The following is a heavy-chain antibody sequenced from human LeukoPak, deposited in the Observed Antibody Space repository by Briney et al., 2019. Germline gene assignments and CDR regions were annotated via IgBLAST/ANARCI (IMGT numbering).Heavy chain of an antibody. Sequence: GGSLRLSCVASGFTFTSYSMNWVRQAPGKGLEWVSYISSSSTKYYADSVKGRFTISRDNAQNSLYLQMNSLRDEDTAVYYCARDRHGDYASGYWGQGTLVTVSS. CDR2: ISSSSTK. D-gene: IGHD4-17*01. CDR1: GFTFTSYS. J-gene: IGHJ4*02. V-gene: IGHV3-48*02. CDR3: ARDRHGDYASGY.